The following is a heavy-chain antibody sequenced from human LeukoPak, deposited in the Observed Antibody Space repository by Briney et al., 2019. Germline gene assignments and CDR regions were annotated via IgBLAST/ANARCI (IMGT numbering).Heavy chain of an antibody. CDR2: IIPIFGTA. J-gene: IGHJ4*02. V-gene: IGHV1-69*13. Sequence: SVKVSCKASGGTFSSYAISWVRQAPGQGLEWMGGIIPIFGTANYAQKFQGRVTITADESTSTAYMELSSLRSEDTAVYYCATAIVVVKPILDYWGQGTLVSVSS. CDR1: GGTFSSYA. CDR3: ATAIVVVKPILDY. D-gene: IGHD3-22*01.